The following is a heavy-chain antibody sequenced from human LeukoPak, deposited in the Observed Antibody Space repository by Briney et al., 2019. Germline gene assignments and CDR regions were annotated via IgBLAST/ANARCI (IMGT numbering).Heavy chain of an antibody. Sequence: PGRSLRLSCAASGFTFSSYGMHWVRQAPGKGLEWVAVISYDGSNKYYADSVKGRFTISRDNSKNTLYLQMNSPRAEDTAVYYCAKDIVNYYDSSGYYYLFVRNDAFDIWGQGTMVTVSS. V-gene: IGHV3-30*18. J-gene: IGHJ3*02. D-gene: IGHD3-22*01. CDR1: GFTFSSYG. CDR2: ISYDGSNK. CDR3: AKDIVNYYDSSGYYYLFVRNDAFDI.